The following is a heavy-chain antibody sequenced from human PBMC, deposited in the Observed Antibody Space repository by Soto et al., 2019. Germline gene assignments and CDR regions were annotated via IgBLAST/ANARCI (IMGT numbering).Heavy chain of an antibody. D-gene: IGHD4-17*01. J-gene: IGHJ4*02. CDR1: GCRFDDYA. Sequence: GGSLRLSCAASGCRFDDYAMHWVRHSPGKGLEWLSGISWNHVTTGYADSVKGRFTISRDNVKNSLLLQMNSLRAEDTAVYYRAKDIHAHGTKVTHFKSWGQGTQDTVSS. V-gene: IGHV3-9*01. CDR3: AKDIHAHGTKVTHFKS. CDR2: ISWNHVTT.